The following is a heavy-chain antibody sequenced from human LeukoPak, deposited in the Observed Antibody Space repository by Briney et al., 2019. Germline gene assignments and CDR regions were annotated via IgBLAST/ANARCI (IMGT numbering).Heavy chain of an antibody. CDR1: RFTFSSYS. CDR2: ISSSSSYI. V-gene: IGHV3-21*01. J-gene: IGHJ6*03. CDR3: ASEPYYYYYYMDV. Sequence: GGSLRLSCAASRFTFSSYSMNWVRQAPGKGLEGGSSISSSSSYIYYADSVKGRFTISRDNAKHSLYLQMNSLRAEDTAVYYCASEPYYYYYYMDVWGKGTTVTVSS.